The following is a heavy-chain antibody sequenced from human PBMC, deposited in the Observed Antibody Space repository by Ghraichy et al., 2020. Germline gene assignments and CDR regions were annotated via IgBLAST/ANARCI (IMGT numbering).Heavy chain of an antibody. CDR3: ARVKSSWNYGFGMDV. CDR1: GGSISSYY. CDR2: IYYSGST. J-gene: IGHJ6*02. D-gene: IGHD1-7*01. Sequence: SETLSLTCTVSGGSISSYYWSWIRQPPGKGLEWIGYIYYSGSTNYNTSLKSRVTISVDSSKNQFSLKLNSVTAAETVVYYCARVKSSWNYGFGMDVWGQGTTVTVSS. V-gene: IGHV4-59*01.